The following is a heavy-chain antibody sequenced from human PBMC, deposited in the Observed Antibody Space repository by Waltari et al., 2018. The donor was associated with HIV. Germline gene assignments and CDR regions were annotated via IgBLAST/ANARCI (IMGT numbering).Heavy chain of an antibody. Sequence: QVQLVESGGGVVQPGRSLRLSCAASGFTFSSYGLHWVRQARGKGLGWVAVIWYDGSNKYYADSVKGRFTISRDNSKNTLYLQMNSLRAEDTAVYYCARGINVDTGVSTPYFDYWGQGTLVTVSS. D-gene: IGHD5-18*01. CDR2: IWYDGSNK. CDR3: ARGINVDTGVSTPYFDY. V-gene: IGHV3-33*01. CDR1: GFTFSSYG. J-gene: IGHJ4*02.